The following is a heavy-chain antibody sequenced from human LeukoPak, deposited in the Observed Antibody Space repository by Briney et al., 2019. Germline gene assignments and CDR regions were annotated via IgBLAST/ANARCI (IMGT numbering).Heavy chain of an antibody. CDR2: IKQDGSET. J-gene: IGHJ4*02. D-gene: IGHD2/OR15-2a*01. V-gene: IGHV3-7*01. CDR3: TRISVVSTFRSPKYYFDY. CDR1: GFTFSSYS. Sequence: PGGSLRLSCAASGFTFSSYSMSWVRQAPGKGLEWVANIKQDGSETYYVDSVRGRFTFSRDNAENSLYLQLNSLRAEDTAVYYCTRISVVSTFRSPKYYFDYWGQGTLVTVSS.